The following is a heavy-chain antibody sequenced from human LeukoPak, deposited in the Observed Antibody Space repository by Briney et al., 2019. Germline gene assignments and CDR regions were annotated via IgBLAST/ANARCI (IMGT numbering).Heavy chain of an antibody. Sequence: PGGSLRLSCAASGFTFNTYTMNWVRQAPGKGLEWVSAITGGGGGNTYYADSVKGRFTISRDNSKNTLYLQMNSLRAEDTAVYYCGKNRYSGSLSPFDIWGQGTMVTVSS. D-gene: IGHD1-26*01. CDR2: ITGGGGGNT. CDR1: GFTFNTYT. V-gene: IGHV3-23*01. J-gene: IGHJ3*02. CDR3: GKNRYSGSLSPFDI.